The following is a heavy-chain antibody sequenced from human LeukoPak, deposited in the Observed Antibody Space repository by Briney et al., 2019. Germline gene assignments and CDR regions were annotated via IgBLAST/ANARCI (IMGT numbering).Heavy chain of an antibody. CDR2: INPTSGGT. D-gene: IGHD6-6*01. Sequence: ASVKVSCKASGYTLTGHYMHWVRQAPGQGLEWMGWINPTSGGTKYAQKFQGRVTMTRDTSISTAYMELSRLNSDDTAVYYCARDQSTSYSSSYNFDYWGQGTLVTVSS. J-gene: IGHJ4*02. V-gene: IGHV1-2*02. CDR1: GYTLTGHY. CDR3: ARDQSTSYSSSYNFDY.